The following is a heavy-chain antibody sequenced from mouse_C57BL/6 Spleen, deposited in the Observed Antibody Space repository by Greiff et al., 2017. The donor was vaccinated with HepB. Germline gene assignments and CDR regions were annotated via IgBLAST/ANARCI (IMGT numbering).Heavy chain of an antibody. CDR1: GFTFSDDW. CDR3: TGNCPPDY. CDR2: IRNKDNNPAT. Sequence: DVMLVEPGGGLVQPGGSMKLSCAASGFTFSDDWMDWVRQSPEKGLEWVAEIRNKDNNPATYYAESVKGRFTISRDDSKSSVYLQMNSLSAENTGIYYYTGNCPPDYWGQGTTLTVSS. D-gene: IGHD2-1*01. V-gene: IGHV6-6*01. J-gene: IGHJ2*01.